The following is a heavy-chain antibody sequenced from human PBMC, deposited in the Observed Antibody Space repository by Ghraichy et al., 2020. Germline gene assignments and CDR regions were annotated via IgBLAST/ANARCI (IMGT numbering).Heavy chain of an antibody. CDR1: GFTFSSKS. CDR2: VSSSSSYI. J-gene: IGHJ4*02. CDR3: ARAIDYGDYPLVD. D-gene: IGHD4-17*01. V-gene: IGHV3-21*01. Sequence: GGSLRLSCEASGFTFSSKSMNWVRQAPGKGLEWVSSVSSSSSYIYYADSVKGRFTISRDNAKNSLYLQMNSLRPEDTAVYYCARAIDYGDYPLVDWGQGTLVTVSS.